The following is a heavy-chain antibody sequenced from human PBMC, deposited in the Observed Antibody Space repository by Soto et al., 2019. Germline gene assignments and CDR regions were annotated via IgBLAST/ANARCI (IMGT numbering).Heavy chain of an antibody. CDR2: SSNSGTYT. CDR1: GFTFSDYY. Sequence: PGESLKISCAASGFTFSDYYMSWIRQAPGKGLEWLSYSSNSGTYTRYADSVKGRFSISRDNAKNSLFLQINSLRGEDTAIYYCARSGDNYNVLDYWGQGTPVTVSS. J-gene: IGHJ4*02. V-gene: IGHV3-11*06. D-gene: IGHD3-10*02. CDR3: ARSGDNYNVLDY.